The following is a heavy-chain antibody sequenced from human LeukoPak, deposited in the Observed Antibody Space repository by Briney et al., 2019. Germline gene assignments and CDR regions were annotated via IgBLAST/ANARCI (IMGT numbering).Heavy chain of an antibody. Sequence: QPGGSLRLSCAASGFTFSSYSMNWVRQAPGKGLEWVSYISSSSSTIYYAESVKGRFTISRDNAKNSLYLQMNSLRAEDTAVYYCARDHVDTAMVSTGAFDIWGQGTMVTVSS. CDR3: ARDHVDTAMVSTGAFDI. CDR2: ISSSSSTI. D-gene: IGHD5-18*01. CDR1: GFTFSSYS. J-gene: IGHJ3*02. V-gene: IGHV3-48*01.